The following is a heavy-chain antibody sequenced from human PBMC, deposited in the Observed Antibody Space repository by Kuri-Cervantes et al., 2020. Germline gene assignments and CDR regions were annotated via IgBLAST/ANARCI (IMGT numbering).Heavy chain of an antibody. V-gene: IGHV2-5*02. CDR2: IYWDDDK. CDR3: AQGENYSNYVVLVH. CDR1: GFSLSTSGVG. Sequence: SGPTLVKPTQTLTLTCTFSGFSLSTSGVGVGWIRQPPGKALEWLALIYWDDDKRYSPSLKSRLTITKDTSKNQVVLTMTNMDPVDTATYYCAQGENYSNYVVLVHWGQGTLVTVSS. J-gene: IGHJ4*02. D-gene: IGHD4-11*01.